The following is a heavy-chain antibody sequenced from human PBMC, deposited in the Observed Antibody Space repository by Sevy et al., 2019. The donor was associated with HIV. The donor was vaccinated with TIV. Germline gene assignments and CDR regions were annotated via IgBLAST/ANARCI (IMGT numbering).Heavy chain of an antibody. CDR3: ARTERDCYNPYYYYYGMDV. CDR1: GFTFSSYA. Sequence: GGSLRLSCAASGFTFSSYAMHWVRQAPGKGLEWVAVISYDGSNKYYADSVKGRFTISRDNSKNTLYLQMNSLRAEDTAVYYCARTERDCYNPYYYYYGMDVWGQGTTVTVSS. D-gene: IGHD2-21*01. CDR2: ISYDGSNK. V-gene: IGHV3-30-3*01. J-gene: IGHJ6*02.